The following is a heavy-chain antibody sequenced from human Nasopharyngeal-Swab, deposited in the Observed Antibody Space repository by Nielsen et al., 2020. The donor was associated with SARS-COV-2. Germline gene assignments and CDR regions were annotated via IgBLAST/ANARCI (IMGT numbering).Heavy chain of an antibody. V-gene: IGHV1-18*01. CDR3: ARDIEEWLVVPSLSFDY. CDR1: GYSFRSYG. J-gene: IGHJ4*02. CDR2: ISVYNADT. Sequence: ASVQVSCKASGYSFRSYGINWVRQAPAQGLEGMGWISVYNADTNYAQKLQGRVSMTTDTSTSTAYLELRSLRSDDQAVYYCARDIEEWLVVPSLSFDYWGQGTLVTVSS. D-gene: IGHD3-3*01.